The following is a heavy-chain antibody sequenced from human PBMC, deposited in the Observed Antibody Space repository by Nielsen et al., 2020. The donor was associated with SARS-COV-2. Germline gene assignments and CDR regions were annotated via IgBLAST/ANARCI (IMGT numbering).Heavy chain of an antibody. V-gene: IGHV4-34*01. CDR1: GGAFSGYR. CDR2: INDSGTT. Sequence: SETLSLTCGVSGGAFSGYRWTWVRQSPGKGLEWLGEINDSGTTNYNPPLTGRVSISQDASKRQLSLKLSPVTAADTALYFCARGIYDFLSGSDVSLNGLDVWGQGTTVTVSS. CDR3: ARGIYDFLSGSDVSLNGLDV. D-gene: IGHD3-3*01. J-gene: IGHJ6*02.